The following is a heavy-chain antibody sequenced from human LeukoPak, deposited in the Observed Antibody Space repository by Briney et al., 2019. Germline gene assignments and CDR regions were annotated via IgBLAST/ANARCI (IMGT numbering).Heavy chain of an antibody. CDR2: IYHSGTT. CDR1: GYSISSGNY. D-gene: IGHD4-23*01. CDR3: ARGYGGNVDY. J-gene: IGHJ4*02. V-gene: IGHV4-38-2*02. Sequence: PSETLSLTCTVSGYSISSGNYWGWIRQPPGKGLEWIGNIYHSGTTYYNPSLKSRVTISVDTSKNQFSLKLGSVTAADTAMYYCARGYGGNVDYWGQGTLVTVSS.